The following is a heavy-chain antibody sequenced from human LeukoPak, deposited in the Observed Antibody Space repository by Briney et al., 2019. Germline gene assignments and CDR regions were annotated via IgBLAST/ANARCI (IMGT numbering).Heavy chain of an antibody. V-gene: IGHV1-69*05. D-gene: IGHD3-3*01. J-gene: IGHJ5*02. CDR2: IIPIFGTA. CDR3: AKAVAQYYDFWSGYYTPYNWFDP. CDR1: GGTFSSYA. Sequence: GASVKVSCKASGGTFSSYAISWVRQAPGQGLEWMGGIIPIFGTANYAQKFQGRVTMTTDTSTSTAYMELRSLRSDDTAVYYCAKAVAQYYDFWSGYYTPYNWFDPWGQGTLVTVSS.